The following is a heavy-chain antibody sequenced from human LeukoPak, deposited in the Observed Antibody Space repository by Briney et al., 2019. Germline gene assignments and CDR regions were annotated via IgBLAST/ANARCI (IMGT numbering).Heavy chain of an antibody. V-gene: IGHV4-31*03. CDR3: ATNNLHGGGFFDY. CDR1: VGSISSGDYY. J-gene: IGHJ4*02. CDR2: IYYSGTT. D-gene: IGHD1/OR15-1a*01. Sequence: PSETLSLTCTVSVGSISSGDYYWGWIRQLPGNGLEWIAYIYYSGTTYYNPSLKSRLTISTDTSNNQFSLNLSSVTAADTAVYYCATNNLHGGGFFDYWGQGTLVTVSS.